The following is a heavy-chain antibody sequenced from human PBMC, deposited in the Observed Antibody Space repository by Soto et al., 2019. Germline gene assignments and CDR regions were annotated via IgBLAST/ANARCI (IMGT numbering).Heavy chain of an antibody. V-gene: IGHV4-34*01. J-gene: IGHJ6*02. CDR3: ARGDYRGVNYYYYYGMEV. CDR2: INHSGST. Sequence: SETLSLTCAVYGGSFSGYYWSWIRQPPGKGLEWIGEINHSGSTNYNPSLKSRVTISVDTSKNQFSLKLSSVTAADTAVYYCARGDYRGVNYYYYYGMEVWGQGTTVTVSS. D-gene: IGHD4-4*01. CDR1: GGSFSGYY.